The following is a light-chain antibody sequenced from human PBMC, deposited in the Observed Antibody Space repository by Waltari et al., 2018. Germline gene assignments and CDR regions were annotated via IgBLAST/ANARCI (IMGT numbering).Light chain of an antibody. CDR2: WAS. CDR1: QSVLYSPNSKNY. Sequence: DIVMTQSPDSLAVSLGERATINCKSSQSVLYSPNSKNYLAWYQQKPGQPPKLLIYWASARESGVPDRFSGSGSGTDFTLTISSLQAEDVAVYYCHQYHSSPITFGQGTRLEIK. V-gene: IGKV4-1*01. CDR3: HQYHSSPIT. J-gene: IGKJ5*01.